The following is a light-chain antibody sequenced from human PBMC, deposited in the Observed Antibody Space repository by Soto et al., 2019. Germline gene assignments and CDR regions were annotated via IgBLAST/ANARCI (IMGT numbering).Light chain of an antibody. CDR1: SSNIGAGYD. V-gene: IGLV1-40*01. CDR2: GNS. CDR3: QSYDTSLFWV. J-gene: IGLJ3*02. Sequence: QSVLTQPPSVSGAPGQRVTISCTGSSSNIGAGYDVHWYQQPPGTAPKLLIYGNSNRPSGVPDRFSGSKSGTSASLAITGLQAEDEADYYCQSYDTSLFWVFGGGTKVTVL.